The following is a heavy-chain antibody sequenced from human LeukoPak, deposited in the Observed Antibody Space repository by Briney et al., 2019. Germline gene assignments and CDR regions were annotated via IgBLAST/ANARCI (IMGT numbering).Heavy chain of an antibody. V-gene: IGHV3-74*01. J-gene: IGHJ3*02. D-gene: IGHD3-22*01. Sequence: GGSLRLSCAASGFSLGYYWMHWVRQAPGKGLVWVSRINSDGQTTNYADSVKGRFTISRDSARNTVYLHMNSLRADDTAVYYCAQGYYDSSGYHNAFDIWGQGTMVTVSS. CDR3: AQGYYDSSGYHNAFDI. CDR2: INSDGQTT. CDR1: GFSLGYYW.